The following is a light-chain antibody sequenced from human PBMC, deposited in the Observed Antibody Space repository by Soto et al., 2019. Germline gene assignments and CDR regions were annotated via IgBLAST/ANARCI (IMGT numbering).Light chain of an antibody. CDR1: SSDVGGYNY. J-gene: IGLJ3*02. V-gene: IGLV2-14*03. CDR2: EVR. CDR3: SSYTTSTTWV. Sequence: QSALTQPASVSGSPGQSITISCTGTSSDVGGYNYVSWYQQHPGKAPKLIIYEVRNRPSGVSDRFSGSKSGNTASLTISGLQAEDEAHYHCSSYTTSTTWVFGGGTKLTVL.